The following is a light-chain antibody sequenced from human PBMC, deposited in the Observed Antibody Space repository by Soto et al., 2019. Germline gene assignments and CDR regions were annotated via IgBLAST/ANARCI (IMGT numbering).Light chain of an antibody. V-gene: IGKV3-11*01. Sequence: EIVLTQSPATLSLSPGERATLSCSASQSVSSYLAWYQQKPGQAPRLLIYDASNRATGIPARFSGSGSGTDFTLTISSLEPEDFAVYYCQQRSNRPWTFGQGTKVDIK. CDR1: QSVSSY. CDR2: DAS. CDR3: QQRSNRPWT. J-gene: IGKJ1*01.